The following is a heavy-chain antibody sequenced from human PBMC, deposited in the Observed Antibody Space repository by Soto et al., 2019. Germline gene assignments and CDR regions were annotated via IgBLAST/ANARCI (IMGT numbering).Heavy chain of an antibody. CDR3: ARAKAPLYSSSWYWFDP. J-gene: IGHJ5*02. Sequence: SETLCLRYTVSGGTSSSYDWRWIRQPPGKGLEWIGYIYYSGSTNYNPSLKSRVTISVDTSKNQFSLKLSSVTAADTAVYYCARAKAPLYSSSWYWFDPWGQGTLVTVSS. CDR2: IYYSGST. V-gene: IGHV4-59*08. D-gene: IGHD6-13*01. CDR1: GGTSSSYD.